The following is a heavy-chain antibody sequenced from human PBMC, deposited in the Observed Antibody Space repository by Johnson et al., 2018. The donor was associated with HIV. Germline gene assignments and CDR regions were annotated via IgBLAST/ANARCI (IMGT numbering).Heavy chain of an antibody. CDR3: ARGGGSYDAGDAFDT. Sequence: VQLVESGGGLVQPGGSLRLSCAASGFTFSSYAMSWVRQAPGKGLEWVSVISGNGGTTYYADSVKGRFTISRDNSKNTLYLQMNSLRAGDTAVYYCARGGGSYDAGDAFDTWGQGTMVTVSS. CDR1: GFTFSSYA. D-gene: IGHD1-26*01. V-gene: IGHV3-23*04. J-gene: IGHJ3*02. CDR2: ISGNGGTT.